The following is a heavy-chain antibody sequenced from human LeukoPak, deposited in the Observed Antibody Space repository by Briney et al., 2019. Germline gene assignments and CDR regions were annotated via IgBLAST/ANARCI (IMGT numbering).Heavy chain of an antibody. CDR2: IYYSGST. V-gene: IGHV4-59*01. CDR3: ARELGYCSSTSCNHWFDP. D-gene: IGHD2-2*01. Sequence: SETLSLTCTVSGCSFSSYYLSWVRQPPGKGLEWIGYIYYSGSTNYNPSLKSRVTISVDTSKNQFSLKLSSVTAADTAGYYCARELGYCSSTSCNHWFDPWGQGTLVTVSS. CDR1: GCSFSSYY. J-gene: IGHJ5*02.